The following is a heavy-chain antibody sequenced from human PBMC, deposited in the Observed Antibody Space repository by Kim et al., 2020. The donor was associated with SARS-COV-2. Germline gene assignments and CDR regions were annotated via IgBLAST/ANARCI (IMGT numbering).Heavy chain of an antibody. CDR2: ISWNSGSI. CDR1: GFTFDDYA. J-gene: IGHJ6*02. V-gene: IGHV3-9*01. CDR3: AKDKVYCSSTSCYARSKYYYGMDV. D-gene: IGHD2-2*01. Sequence: GGSLRLSCAASGFTFDDYAMHWVRQAPGKGLEWVSGISWNSGSIGYADSVKGRFTISRDNAKNSLYLQMNSLRAEDTALYYCAKDKVYCSSTSCYARSKYYYGMDVWGQGTTVTVSS.